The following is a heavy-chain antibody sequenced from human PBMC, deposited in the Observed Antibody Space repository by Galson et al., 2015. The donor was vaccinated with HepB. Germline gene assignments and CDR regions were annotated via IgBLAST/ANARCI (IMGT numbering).Heavy chain of an antibody. Sequence: SCKVSGYTLTELSMSWVRQAPGKGLEWVSSISDRGGSTYYADSVKGRFTISRDNSKNTLYLQMSSLRVEDTALYYCAKDHSSGWYWYFDLWGRGTLVTVSS. CDR3: AKDHSSGWYWYFDL. CDR1: GYTLTELS. CDR2: ISDRGGST. J-gene: IGHJ2*01. D-gene: IGHD6-19*01. V-gene: IGHV3-23*01.